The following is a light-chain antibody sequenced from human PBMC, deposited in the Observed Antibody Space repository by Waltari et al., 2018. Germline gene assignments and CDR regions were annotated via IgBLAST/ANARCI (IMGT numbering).Light chain of an antibody. V-gene: IGLV4-69*01. CDR2: VNSDGSH. CDR1: SGHSSNV. CDR3: QTGGHGTWV. Sequence: QLVLTQSPSASASLGASVKLTCTLSSGHSSNVIAWLQQRPEKGPRYLMKVNSDGSHNKGDEIPDRFSGSSSGAEHYLTISSLQSEDEGDYYCQTGGHGTWVFGGGTKLTVL. J-gene: IGLJ3*02.